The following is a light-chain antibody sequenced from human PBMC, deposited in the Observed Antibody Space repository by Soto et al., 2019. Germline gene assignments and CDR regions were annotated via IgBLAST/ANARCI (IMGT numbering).Light chain of an antibody. CDR2: EVT. V-gene: IGLV2-14*01. CDR3: SSYSNSNTLWV. CDR1: SNDIGGYNY. J-gene: IGLJ3*02. Sequence: QSALAQPASVSGSPGQSITISCAGTSNDIGGYNYVSWYQQHPGRAPKLMIYEVTNRPLGVSNRFSGSKSGNTASLTISGLQAEDEADYYCSSYSNSNTLWVFGGGTKVTVL.